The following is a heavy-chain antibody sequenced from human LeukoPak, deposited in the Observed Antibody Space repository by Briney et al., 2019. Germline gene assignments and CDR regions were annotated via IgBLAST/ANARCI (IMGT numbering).Heavy chain of an antibody. CDR1: GGSFSGYY. V-gene: IGHV4-34*01. CDR2: INHSGST. Sequence: SETLSLTCAVYGGSFSGYYWSWIRQPPGKGLGWIGEINHSGSTNYNPSLKSRVTISVDTSKNQFSLKLSSVTAADTAVYYCARAPIAAGGTENFDYWGQGTLVTVSS. D-gene: IGHD6-13*01. J-gene: IGHJ4*02. CDR3: ARAPIAAGGTENFDY.